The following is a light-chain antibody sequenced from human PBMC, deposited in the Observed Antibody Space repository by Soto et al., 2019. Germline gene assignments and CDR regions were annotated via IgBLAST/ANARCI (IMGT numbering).Light chain of an antibody. J-gene: IGKJ2*01. CDR2: GAS. CDR3: QQYNNWPPYT. V-gene: IGKV3D-15*01. CDR1: QSVSSN. Sequence: EIVMTQSPATLSVSPGERATLSCRASQSVSSNLAWYQQKPGQAPRLLIYGASTRATGIPARFSGSGSGPEFTLTISILQSEDFAVYYCQQYNNWPPYTFGQGTKLEIK.